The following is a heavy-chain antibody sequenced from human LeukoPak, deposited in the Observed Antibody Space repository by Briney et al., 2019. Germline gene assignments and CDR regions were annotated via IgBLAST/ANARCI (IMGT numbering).Heavy chain of an antibody. CDR2: ISSSSSYI. CDR1: GFTVSNNY. J-gene: IGHJ4*02. V-gene: IGHV3-21*01. CDR3: ARNLGGSIAAAGTGY. Sequence: GGSLRLSCAASGFTVSNNYMSWVRQAPGKGLEWVSSISSSSSYIYYADSVKGRFTISRDNAKNSLYLQMNSLRAEDTAVYYCARNLGGSIAAAGTGYWGQGTLVTVSS. D-gene: IGHD6-13*01.